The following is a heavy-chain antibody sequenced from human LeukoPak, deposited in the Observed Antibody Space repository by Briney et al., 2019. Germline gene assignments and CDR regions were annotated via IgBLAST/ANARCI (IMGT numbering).Heavy chain of an antibody. J-gene: IGHJ5*02. D-gene: IGHD2-15*01. Sequence: SETLSLTCTVSGGSISSYYWSWIRQPAGKGLEWIGRIYTSGSTNYNPSLKSRVTMSVDTSKNQFSLKLSSVTAADTAVYYCAGTVVVAASRWFDPWGQGTLVTVSS. CDR3: AGTVVVAASRWFDP. V-gene: IGHV4-4*07. CDR1: GGSISSYY. CDR2: IYTSGST.